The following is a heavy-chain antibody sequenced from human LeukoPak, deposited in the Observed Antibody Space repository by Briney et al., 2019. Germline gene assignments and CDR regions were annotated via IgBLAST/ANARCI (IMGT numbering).Heavy chain of an antibody. CDR3: ARGPYYYDSSGEDY. J-gene: IGHJ4*02. Sequence: ASVKVSCKASGYTFTDYYIHWVRQAPGQGLEWMGWMNPNSGNTGYAQKFQGRVTMTRNTSISTAYMELSSLRSEDTAVYYCARGPYYYDSSGEDYWGQGTLVTVSS. V-gene: IGHV1-8*02. CDR2: MNPNSGNT. D-gene: IGHD3-22*01. CDR1: GYTFTDYY.